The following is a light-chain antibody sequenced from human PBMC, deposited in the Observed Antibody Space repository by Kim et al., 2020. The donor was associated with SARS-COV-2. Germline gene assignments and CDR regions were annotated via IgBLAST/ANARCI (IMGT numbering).Light chain of an antibody. CDR1: QSISSW. Sequence: DIRMTQYPSTLSASVGDRVTITCRASQSISSWLAWYQQKPGKAPKSLIYDASSLESGVPSRFSGSVSETEFTLTISCLQPNDFATNFCQMYSSWTFVQRTKVDIK. V-gene: IGKV1-5*01. CDR3: QMYSSWT. CDR2: DAS. J-gene: IGKJ1*01.